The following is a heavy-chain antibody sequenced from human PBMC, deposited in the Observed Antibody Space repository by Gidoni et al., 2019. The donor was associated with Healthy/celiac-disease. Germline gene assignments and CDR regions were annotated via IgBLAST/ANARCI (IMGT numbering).Heavy chain of an antibody. CDR1: GYSFTSYW. D-gene: IGHD6-13*01. CDR3: ALAIAAAGT. J-gene: IGHJ4*02. Sequence: EVQLVQSGAEVKKPGESLRISCKGSGYSFTSYWISWVRQMPGKGLEWVGRIDPRYSYTNHSPSFQGHVTISADKSIRTSHPQWSSLKASDNAMYYRALAIAAAGTWGQGTLVTVSS. V-gene: IGHV5-10-1*03. CDR2: IDPRYSYT.